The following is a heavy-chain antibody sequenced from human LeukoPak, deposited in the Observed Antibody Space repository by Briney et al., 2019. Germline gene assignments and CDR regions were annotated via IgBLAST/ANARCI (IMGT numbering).Heavy chain of an antibody. CDR1: GFTFSSYA. Sequence: GGSLRLSCAASGFTFSSYAMSCVRQAPGKGLEWVSGMSGSGGSTYYADSVKGRFTISRDNSKNTLYLQMNTLIAEDTAVYYCAKDREYSYVYDAFYIWGQGTLVTVSS. D-gene: IGHD3-16*01. CDR2: MSGSGGST. CDR3: AKDREYSYVYDAFYI. J-gene: IGHJ3*02. V-gene: IGHV3-23*01.